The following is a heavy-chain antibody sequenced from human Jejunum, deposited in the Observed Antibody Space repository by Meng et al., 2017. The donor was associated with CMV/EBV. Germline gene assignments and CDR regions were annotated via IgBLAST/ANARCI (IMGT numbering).Heavy chain of an antibody. CDR2: VKSHSTFI. J-gene: IGHJ6*02. V-gene: IGHV3-21*01. CDR3: ARPLSEGYCNSTSCSYSYFYGMDV. Sequence: NWVRQAPGKGLEWVSSVKSHSTFIYYADSVKGRFTISRDNAENSLHLQMNSLRAEDTAVYFCARPLSEGYCNSTSCSYSYFYGMDVWGQGTTVTVSS. D-gene: IGHD2-2*01.